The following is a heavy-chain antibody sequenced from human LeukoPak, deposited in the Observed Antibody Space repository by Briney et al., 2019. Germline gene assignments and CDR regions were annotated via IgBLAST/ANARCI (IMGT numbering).Heavy chain of an antibody. J-gene: IGHJ4*02. CDR3: ARGLMTTVTTLVDY. CDR1: GFTFSSYA. Sequence: GGSLRLSCAASGFTFSSYAKQWVRQAPGKGLEWVAVISYDGSNKYYADSVKGRFTISRDNSKNTQYLQMNSLRAEDTAVYYCARGLMTTVTTLVDYWGQGTLVTVSS. D-gene: IGHD4-17*01. CDR2: ISYDGSNK. V-gene: IGHV3-30-3*01.